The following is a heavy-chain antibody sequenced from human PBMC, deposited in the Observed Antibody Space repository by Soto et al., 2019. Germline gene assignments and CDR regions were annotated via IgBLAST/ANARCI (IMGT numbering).Heavy chain of an antibody. V-gene: IGHV1-69*01. Sequence: QVQLVQSEAEVKKPGSSVKVSCKASGGTFSSYAISWVRQAPGQGLEWMGGVIAIFGTANYAQKFQGRVMITADESTSTAYMELSSLSSEDTAVYYCVVPENNSFDPWGQGTMVTVSS. CDR1: GGTFSSYA. CDR2: VIAIFGTA. J-gene: IGHJ5*02. CDR3: VVPENNSFDP.